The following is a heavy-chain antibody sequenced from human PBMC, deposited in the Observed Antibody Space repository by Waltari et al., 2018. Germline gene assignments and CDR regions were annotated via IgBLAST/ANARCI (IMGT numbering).Heavy chain of an antibody. V-gene: IGHV4-34*01. Sequence: QVQLQQWGAGLLKPSETLSLTCAVYGGSFSVYYWSWIRQPPGKGLEWIGEINHSGSTNYTPSLKGRVTISVDTSKNQFSLKLSSVTAADTAVYYCARGRRRVLSYYYMDVWGKGTTVTVSS. CDR3: ARGRRRVLSYYYMDV. D-gene: IGHD3-10*01. CDR1: GGSFSVYY. J-gene: IGHJ6*03. CDR2: INHSGST.